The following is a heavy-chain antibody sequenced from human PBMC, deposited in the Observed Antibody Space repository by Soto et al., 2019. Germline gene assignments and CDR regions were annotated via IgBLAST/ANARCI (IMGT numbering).Heavy chain of an antibody. CDR2: IKSRSGGGTT. CDR3: TTGVY. Sequence: EAQLVESGGGFVEPGGSLRLSCEASGFANFSKAWMYWVRQAPGKGLEWVGHIKSRSGGGTTGYAAPVQGRFSISRDDSANTLFLQMNSLKVEDTAFYYCTTGVYWGQGTLATVSS. CDR1: GFANFSKAW. D-gene: IGHD3-10*01. V-gene: IGHV3-15*07. J-gene: IGHJ4*02.